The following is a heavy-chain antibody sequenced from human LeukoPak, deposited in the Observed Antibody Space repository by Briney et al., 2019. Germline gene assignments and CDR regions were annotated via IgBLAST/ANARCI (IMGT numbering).Heavy chain of an antibody. CDR2: IYTSGST. D-gene: IGHD3-22*01. V-gene: IGHV4-4*07. CDR1: GGSISSYY. Sequence: PSETLSLTCTVSGGSISSYYWSWVRQPAGKGLEWIGRIYTSGSTNYNPSLKSRVTMSVDTTKNQFSLKLSSVTAADTAVYYCARDLLDYYDSSGYPDWGQGTLVTVSS. CDR3: ARDLLDYYDSSGYPD. J-gene: IGHJ4*02.